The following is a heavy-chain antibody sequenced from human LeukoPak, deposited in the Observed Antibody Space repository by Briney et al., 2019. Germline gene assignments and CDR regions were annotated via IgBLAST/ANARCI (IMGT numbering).Heavy chain of an antibody. CDR1: GFTFSSYA. CDR3: VKDCVDAANRYFDY. CDR2: ISGSGGST. D-gene: IGHD2/OR15-2a*01. V-gene: IGHV3-23*01. J-gene: IGHJ4*02. Sequence: GGSLRLSCVASGFTFSSYAMKWVRQAPGKGLEWVSGISGSGGSTYYADSVKGRFSISRDNSKNTVYLQMSSLRAEDTAIYYCVKDCVDAANRYFDYWGQGTLVTVSS.